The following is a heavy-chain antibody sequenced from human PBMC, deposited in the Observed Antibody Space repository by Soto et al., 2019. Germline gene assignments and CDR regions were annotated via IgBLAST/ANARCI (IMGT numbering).Heavy chain of an antibody. Sequence: EVQLVETGGGLIQPGGSLRLSCAASGFTVSSNYMSWVRQAPGKGLEWVSVIYSGGSTYYADSVKGRFTISRDNSKNTLYLQMNNLRAEDTAVYYCARARYNWNYGLFDYWGQGTLVTVSS. V-gene: IGHV3-53*02. CDR1: GFTVSSNY. J-gene: IGHJ4*02. CDR2: IYSGGST. CDR3: ARARYNWNYGLFDY. D-gene: IGHD1-7*01.